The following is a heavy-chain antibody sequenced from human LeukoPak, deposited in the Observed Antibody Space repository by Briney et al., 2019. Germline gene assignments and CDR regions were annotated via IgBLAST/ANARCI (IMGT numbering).Heavy chain of an antibody. CDR1: WFTFSYYG. Sequence: GASLRLSCAASWFTFSYYGFHCVRQTPGKGLECVAVIYYDGSKKYYTDSVKGRFTISRDNSKNTLFLQMNSLRAEDTAVYYCARDLGSTNYYFDYWGQGTLVTVSS. J-gene: IGHJ4*02. D-gene: IGHD2-8*01. CDR3: ARDLGSTNYYFDY. CDR2: IYYDGSKK. V-gene: IGHV3-33*01.